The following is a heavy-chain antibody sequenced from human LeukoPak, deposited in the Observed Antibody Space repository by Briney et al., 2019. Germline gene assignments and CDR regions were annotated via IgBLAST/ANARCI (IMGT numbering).Heavy chain of an antibody. D-gene: IGHD6-19*01. Sequence: GGSLRLSCAASGFTFHSYGMHWVRQAPGEGLEWVAVISYDGSEKYYADSVKGRFTVSRDNSKNTLYLQMDSLRAEDTAVFYCAKARSYSLWQWLEFEFWGQGTLVTVCS. CDR1: GFTFHSYG. CDR3: AKARSYSLWQWLEFEF. J-gene: IGHJ4*02. CDR2: ISYDGSEK. V-gene: IGHV3-30*18.